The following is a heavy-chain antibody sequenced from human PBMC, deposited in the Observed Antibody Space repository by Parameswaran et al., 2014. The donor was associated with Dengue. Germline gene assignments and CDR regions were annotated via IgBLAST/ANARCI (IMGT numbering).Heavy chain of an antibody. Sequence: SWVRQAPGQGLEWMGGIIPIFGTANYAQKFQGRVTITADESTSTAYMELSSLRSEDTAVYYCARRGDFWSGYHTPYYYYGMDVWGQGTTVTVSS. CDR2: IIPIFGTA. J-gene: IGHJ6*02. CDR3: ARRGDFWSGYHTPYYYYGMDV. V-gene: IGHV1-69*01. D-gene: IGHD3-3*01.